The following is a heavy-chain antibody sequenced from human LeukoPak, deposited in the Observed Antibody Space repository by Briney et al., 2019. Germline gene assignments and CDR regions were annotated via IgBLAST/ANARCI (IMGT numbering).Heavy chain of an antibody. J-gene: IGHJ4*02. CDR3: ARDLAYDYVWGSFRFVFDY. D-gene: IGHD3-16*02. Sequence: GASVKVSCKASGYTFTGYYMHWVRQAPGQGLEWMGWINPNSGGTKYAQKFQGRVTMTRETSINTAYMELSSLKSDDTAVYYCARDLAYDYVWGSFRFVFDYWGQGVLVTVSS. CDR1: GYTFTGYY. V-gene: IGHV1-2*02. CDR2: INPNSGGT.